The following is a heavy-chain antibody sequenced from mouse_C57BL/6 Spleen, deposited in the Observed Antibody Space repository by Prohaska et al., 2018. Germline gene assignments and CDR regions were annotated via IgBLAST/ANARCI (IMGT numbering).Heavy chain of an antibody. J-gene: IGHJ2*01. Sequence: QLQQPGTELVKPGASVKLSCKASGYTFTSYWMHWVKQRPEQGLEWIGNINPSNGGTNYNEKFKSKATLTVDNSSSTAYMHLSSLTSEDSAVYYCARIYYYGSSYYFDYWGQGTTLTVSS. D-gene: IGHD1-1*01. CDR2: INPSNGGT. V-gene: IGHV1-53*01. CDR1: GYTFTSYW. CDR3: ARIYYYGSSYYFDY.